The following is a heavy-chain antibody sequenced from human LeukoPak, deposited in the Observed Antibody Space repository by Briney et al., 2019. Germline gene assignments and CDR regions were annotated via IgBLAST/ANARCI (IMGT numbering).Heavy chain of an antibody. Sequence: SETLSLTCAVYGESFTDYYWNWIRQSPGKGLEWIGDINHSGSTNYNPSLKSRVTISKDTSKKQFSPKLSSVTAADTAVYSCARGTLVRGISYWGQGALVTVSS. CDR3: ARGTLVRGISY. CDR1: GESFTDYY. D-gene: IGHD3-10*02. V-gene: IGHV4-34*01. J-gene: IGHJ4*02. CDR2: INHSGST.